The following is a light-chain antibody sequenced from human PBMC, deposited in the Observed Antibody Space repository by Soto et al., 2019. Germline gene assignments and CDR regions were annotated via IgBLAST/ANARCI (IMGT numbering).Light chain of an antibody. CDR2: KAS. CDR1: QSIGSW. Sequence: DIQMTQSPSTLSASVGDRVTLSCRASQSIGSWLAWYQQKPGRAPKLLIYKASSLQSGVPSRFSGSGSGTEFTLTISSLHPDDFATYYCQQYIVYSRTFGQGTRVEIK. J-gene: IGKJ1*01. V-gene: IGKV1-5*03. CDR3: QQYIVYSRT.